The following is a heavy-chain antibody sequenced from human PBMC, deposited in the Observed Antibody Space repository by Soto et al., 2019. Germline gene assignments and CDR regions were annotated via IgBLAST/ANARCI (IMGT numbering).Heavy chain of an antibody. CDR1: GDSISSNNW. CDR3: VRFHCCYGSCQGY. J-gene: IGHJ4*02. CDR2: IFHTGTT. V-gene: IGHV4-4*02. D-gene: IGHD2-15*01. Sequence: QVQLQESGPGLVKPSGTLSLTCAVSGDSISSNNWWTWVRQPPGKGLEWIGEIFHTGTTNYKPSLKSRVTISVDKSKNQFSLYLSSVTAADTAVYYCVRFHCCYGSCQGYWGQGTLVTVSS.